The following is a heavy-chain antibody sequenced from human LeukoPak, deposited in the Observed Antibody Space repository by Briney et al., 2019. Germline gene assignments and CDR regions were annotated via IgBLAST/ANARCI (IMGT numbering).Heavy chain of an antibody. D-gene: IGHD5-12*01. V-gene: IGHV4-34*01. CDR3: ARGRREGGYIRRDWFDP. CDR1: GGSFSGFY. J-gene: IGHJ5*02. Sequence: SETLPLTCAVYGGSFSGFYWSWTRQPPGKGLEWIGEINHSRSTNYNPSLKSRVTISIDTSKNQFSLKLTSVTAADTAVYYCARGRREGGYIRRDWFDPWGQGTLVTVSS. CDR2: INHSRST.